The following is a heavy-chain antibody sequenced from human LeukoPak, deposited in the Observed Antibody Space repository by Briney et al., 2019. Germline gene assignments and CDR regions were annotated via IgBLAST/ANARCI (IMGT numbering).Heavy chain of an antibody. CDR3: AKHGDYYDSSGYSHFDY. V-gene: IGHV3-23*01. Sequence: PGGSLRLSCAASGFTFDDYGMSWVRQAPGKGLEWVSAISGSGGSTYYADSVKGRFTISRGNSKNTLYLQMNSLRAEDTAVYYCAKHGDYYDSSGYSHFDYWGQGTLVTVSS. J-gene: IGHJ4*02. D-gene: IGHD3-22*01. CDR2: ISGSGGST. CDR1: GFTFDDYG.